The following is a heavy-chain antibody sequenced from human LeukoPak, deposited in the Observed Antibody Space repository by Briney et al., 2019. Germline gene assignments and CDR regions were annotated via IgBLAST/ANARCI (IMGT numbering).Heavy chain of an antibody. Sequence: SVKVSCKASGGTFKSNSISWVRQAPGQGLEWVGGIIPLYGTSHYAQKFRDRVSISADKSAGTVDMELSSLGSDDTAVYYCARPKEGSNFYFYYMDVWGTGTTVTVSS. CDR1: GGTFKSNS. J-gene: IGHJ6*03. CDR2: IIPLYGTS. CDR3: ARPKEGSNFYFYYMDV. V-gene: IGHV1-69*06.